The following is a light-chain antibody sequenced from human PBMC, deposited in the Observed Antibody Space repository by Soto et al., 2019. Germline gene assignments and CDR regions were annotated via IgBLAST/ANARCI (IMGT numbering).Light chain of an antibody. Sequence: EIVLTQSPGTLSLSPGERAILSCRASQSVTSSYLAWYRQKPGQAPRLLIYGASTRATGIPDRFSGVGSGTDFTLTISRLEPEDSAVYSCQQYTNSPGTFGQGTKV. V-gene: IGKV3-20*01. CDR1: QSVTSSY. J-gene: IGKJ1*01. CDR3: QQYTNSPGT. CDR2: GAS.